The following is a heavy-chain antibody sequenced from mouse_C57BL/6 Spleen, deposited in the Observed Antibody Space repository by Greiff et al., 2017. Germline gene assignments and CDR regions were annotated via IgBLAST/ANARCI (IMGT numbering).Heavy chain of an antibody. CDR2: ISSGGSYT. D-gene: IGHD1-1*01. J-gene: IGHJ1*03. Sequence: VQLKESGGDLVKPGGSLKLSCAASGFTFSSYGMSWVRQTPDKRLEWVATISSGGSYTYYPDSVKGRFTISRDNAKNTLYLQMSSLKSEDTAMYYCARGITTVVARYFDVWGTGTTVTVSS. CDR1: GFTFSSYG. V-gene: IGHV5-6*01. CDR3: ARGITTVVARYFDV.